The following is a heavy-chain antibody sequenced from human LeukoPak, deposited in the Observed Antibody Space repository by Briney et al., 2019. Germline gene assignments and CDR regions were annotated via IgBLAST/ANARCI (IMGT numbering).Heavy chain of an antibody. CDR3: ARDPYYYDSSGYGNPDY. J-gene: IGHJ4*02. CDR1: GFTFSSYS. Sequence: GGPLRLSCAASGFTFSSYSMNWVRQAPGKGLEWVSSISSSSSYIYYADSVKGRFTISRDNAKNSLYLQMNSLRAEDTAVYYCARDPYYYDSSGYGNPDYWGQGTLVTVSS. D-gene: IGHD3-22*01. CDR2: ISSSSSYI. V-gene: IGHV3-21*01.